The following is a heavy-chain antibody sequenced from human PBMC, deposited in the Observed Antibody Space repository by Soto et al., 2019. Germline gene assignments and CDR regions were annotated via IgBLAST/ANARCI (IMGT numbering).Heavy chain of an antibody. V-gene: IGHV3-30*18. D-gene: IGHD5-18*01. CDR1: GFSFNTYG. J-gene: IGHJ4*02. CDR3: AKDIVKYTYGACDY. Sequence: GGSLRLSCAASGFSFNTYGRYWVRQAPGKGLERVAAISYDGSNQYHADSVKGRFTISRDNSKSTLYLQMNSLRVEDTAVYYCAKDIVKYTYGACDYWGQGALVTVSS. CDR2: ISYDGSNQ.